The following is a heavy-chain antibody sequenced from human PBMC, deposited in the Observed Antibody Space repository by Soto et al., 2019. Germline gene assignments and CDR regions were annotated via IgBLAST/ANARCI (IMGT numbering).Heavy chain of an antibody. CDR2: ISANNGNT. Sequence: RASVKVSCKASGYTFTNFGISWVRQAPGQGLEWVGWISANNGNTKYSQKFQGRVSLTTGTSASTAYMELRSLRSDDTAVYYCAGDVGDCSSSTCLIDHWGQGTLVTVSS. D-gene: IGHD2-2*01. J-gene: IGHJ4*02. CDR3: AGDVGDCSSSTCLIDH. V-gene: IGHV1-18*01. CDR1: GYTFTNFG.